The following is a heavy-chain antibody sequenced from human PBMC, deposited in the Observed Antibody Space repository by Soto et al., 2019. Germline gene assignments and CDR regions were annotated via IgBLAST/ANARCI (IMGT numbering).Heavy chain of an antibody. J-gene: IGHJ4*02. D-gene: IGHD3-3*01. CDR1: GGTFSSYA. CDR2: IIPIFGTA. Sequence: QVQLVQSGAEVKKPGSSVKVSSKASGGTFSSYAISWVRQAAGQGLEWMGGIIPIFGTANYAQKFQGRVTITADESTTTAYMELSSLRSEDTAVYYCARGGYDFWSGCYDYWCQGTLVTVSS. V-gene: IGHV1-69*01. CDR3: ARGGYDFWSGCYDY.